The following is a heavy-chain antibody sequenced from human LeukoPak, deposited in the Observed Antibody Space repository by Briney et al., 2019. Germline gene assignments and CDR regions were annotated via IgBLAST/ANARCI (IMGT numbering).Heavy chain of an antibody. Sequence: GGSLRLSCAASGFTFSSYAMSWVRQAPGKGLEWVSAISGSGGSTYYADSVKGRFTISRDNSKNTLYLQMNSLRAEDTAVYYCARAEDSYRGNWFDPWGQGTLVTVSS. J-gene: IGHJ5*02. CDR3: ARAEDSYRGNWFDP. D-gene: IGHD1-14*01. V-gene: IGHV3-23*01. CDR2: ISGSGGST. CDR1: GFTFSSYA.